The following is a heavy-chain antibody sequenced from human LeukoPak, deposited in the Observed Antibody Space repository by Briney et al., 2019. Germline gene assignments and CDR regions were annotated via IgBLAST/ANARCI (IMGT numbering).Heavy chain of an antibody. V-gene: IGHV4-59*01. Sequence: KPSETLSLTCTVSGGSISRYYWSWIRRPPGKGLEWIGNIYYSGSTNYNPSLKSRVTISVDTSKNQFSLKVTSVTAADTAVYYCARDYYDSGSSALWGQGTLVTVSS. CDR1: GGSISRYY. D-gene: IGHD3-10*01. CDR2: IYYSGST. J-gene: IGHJ4*02. CDR3: ARDYYDSGSSAL.